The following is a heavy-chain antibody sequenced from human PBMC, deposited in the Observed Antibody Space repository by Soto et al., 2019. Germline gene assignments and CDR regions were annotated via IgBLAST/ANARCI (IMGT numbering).Heavy chain of an antibody. CDR2: ISGSGGST. Sequence: GGSLRLSCAASGFTFSSYAMSWVRQAPGKGLEWVSAISGSGGSTYYADSVKGRFTISRDNSKNTLYLQMNSLRAEDTAVYYCARNGVDILTGYYVDYWGQGTLVTVSS. D-gene: IGHD3-9*01. CDR1: GFTFSSYA. CDR3: ARNGVDILTGYYVDY. V-gene: IGHV3-23*01. J-gene: IGHJ4*02.